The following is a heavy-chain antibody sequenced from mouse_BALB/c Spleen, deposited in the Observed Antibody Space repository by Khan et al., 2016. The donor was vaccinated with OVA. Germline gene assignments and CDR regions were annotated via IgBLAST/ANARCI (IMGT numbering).Heavy chain of an antibody. CDR2: IYPGSGNT. Sequence: QVQLQQSGPELVRPGASVKISCKASGYTFTDNYINWVKQKPGQGLEWIGWIYPGSGNTKYNEKFKGKATLTVDTSSCKAYMHLSSLTSEDTAVYFCARGDYYESGLFDYWDQGTALTVSS. V-gene: IGHV1-84*02. CDR1: GYTFTDNY. J-gene: IGHJ2*01. D-gene: IGHD1-1*01. CDR3: ARGDYYESGLFDY.